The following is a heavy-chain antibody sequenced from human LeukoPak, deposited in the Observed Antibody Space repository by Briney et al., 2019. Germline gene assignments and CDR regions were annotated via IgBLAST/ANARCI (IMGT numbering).Heavy chain of an antibody. Sequence: GESLKISCKGSGYSFTSYWIGWVRQMPGRGLEWMGVIYPGDSETKYSPSFQGRVTISADRSISTAYLQWRSLRASDTAMYYCARRELGAPFDFWGQGTQVTVSS. CDR3: ARRELGAPFDF. CDR2: IYPGDSET. CDR1: GYSFTSYW. V-gene: IGHV5-51*01. J-gene: IGHJ4*02. D-gene: IGHD1-26*01.